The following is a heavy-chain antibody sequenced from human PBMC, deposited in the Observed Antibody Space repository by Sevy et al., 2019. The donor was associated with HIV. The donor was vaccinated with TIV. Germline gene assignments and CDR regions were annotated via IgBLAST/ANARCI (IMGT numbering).Heavy chain of an antibody. D-gene: IGHD6-25*01. CDR3: ARDHAIAAAMDV. CDR2: ISSSSSYI. V-gene: IGHV3-21*01. CDR1: GFTFSSYS. J-gene: IGHJ6*02. Sequence: GESLKISCAASGFTFSSYSMNWVRQAPGKGLEWVSSISSSSSYIYYADSVKGRFTISRDNAKNSLYLQMNSLRAEDTAVYYCARDHAIAAAMDVWGQGTTVTVSS.